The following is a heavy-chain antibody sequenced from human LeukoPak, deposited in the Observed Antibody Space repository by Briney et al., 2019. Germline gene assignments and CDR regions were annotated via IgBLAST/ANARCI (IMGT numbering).Heavy chain of an antibody. CDR1: GFTFRSHA. D-gene: IGHD3-22*01. J-gene: IGHJ4*02. V-gene: IGHV3-7*01. CDR2: IKQDGTEK. Sequence: GESLRLSCAASGFTFRSHAMSWVRQAPGKGLEWVANIKQDGTEKLYVDSVKGRFTISRDNAKNSLYLQMNSLGAEDTAVYFCAGGRGWLVDYWGQGTRVTVSS. CDR3: AGGRGWLVDY.